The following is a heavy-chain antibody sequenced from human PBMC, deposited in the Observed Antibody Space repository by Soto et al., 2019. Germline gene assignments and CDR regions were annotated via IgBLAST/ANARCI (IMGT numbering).Heavy chain of an antibody. V-gene: IGHV4-31*03. D-gene: IGHD4-17*01. CDR3: ARAFVYGDYSFDY. CDR1: GGSISSGGYY. J-gene: IGHJ4*02. CDR2: IYYSGST. Sequence: SETLSLTCTVSGGSISSGGYYWSWIRQHPGKGLEWIGYIYYSGSTYYNPSLKSRVTISVDTSKNQFSLKLSSVTAADTAVYYCARAFVYGDYSFDYWGQGTLVTVSS.